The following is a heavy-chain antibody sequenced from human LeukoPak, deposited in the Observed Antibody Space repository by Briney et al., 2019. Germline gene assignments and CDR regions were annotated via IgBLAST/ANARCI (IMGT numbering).Heavy chain of an antibody. CDR2: ISSSSSTI. V-gene: IGHV3-48*04. CDR3: AKAYDSSGFTFDY. Sequence: PGGSLRLSCAASGFTFSSYSMNWVRQAPGKGLEWVSYISSSSSTIYYADSVKGRFTISRDNAKNSLYLQMNSLRAEDTALYYCAKAYDSSGFTFDYWGQGTLVTVSS. D-gene: IGHD3-22*01. J-gene: IGHJ4*02. CDR1: GFTFSSYS.